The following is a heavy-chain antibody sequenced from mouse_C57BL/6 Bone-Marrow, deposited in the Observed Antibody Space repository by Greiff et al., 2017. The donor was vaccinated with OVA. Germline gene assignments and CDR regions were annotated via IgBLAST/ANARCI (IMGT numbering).Heavy chain of an antibody. Sequence: DVKLVESGGGLVKPGGSLKLSCAASGFTFSSYAMSWVRQTPEKRLEWVATISDGGSYTYYPDNVKGRFTISRDNAKNNLYLQMSHLKSEDTAMYYCASYYGSSPFAYWGQGTLVTVSA. CDR1: GFTFSSYA. CDR2: ISDGGSYT. CDR3: ASYYGSSPFAY. J-gene: IGHJ3*01. V-gene: IGHV5-4*03. D-gene: IGHD1-1*01.